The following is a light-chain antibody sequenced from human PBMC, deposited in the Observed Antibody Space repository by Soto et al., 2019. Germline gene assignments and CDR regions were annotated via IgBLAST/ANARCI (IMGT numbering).Light chain of an antibody. V-gene: IGLV2-8*01. J-gene: IGLJ2*01. Sequence: QSALTQPPSASGSLGQSVTISCTGTSSDVGGYNYVSWHQQHPGKAPKDMIYEVTERPPGVPDRFSGSKSGNTASLTVSGLQAEDDADYYCSSFAGGGNPVLLGGGTKLTVL. CDR2: EVT. CDR3: SSFAGGGNPVL. CDR1: SSDVGGYNY.